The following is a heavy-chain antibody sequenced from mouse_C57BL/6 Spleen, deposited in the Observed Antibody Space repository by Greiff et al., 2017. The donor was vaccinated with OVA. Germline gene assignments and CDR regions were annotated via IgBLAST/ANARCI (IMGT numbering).Heavy chain of an antibody. Sequence: VKLQESGAELVRPGTSVKVSCKASGYAFTNYLIEWVKQRPGQGLEWIGVINPGSGGTNYTEKFKGKATLTADKSSSTAYMQLSSLTSEDSAVYFCARSPIYYYAMDYWGQGTSVTVSS. V-gene: IGHV1-54*01. CDR3: ARSPIYYYAMDY. D-gene: IGHD2-1*01. CDR1: GYAFTNYL. CDR2: INPGSGGT. J-gene: IGHJ4*01.